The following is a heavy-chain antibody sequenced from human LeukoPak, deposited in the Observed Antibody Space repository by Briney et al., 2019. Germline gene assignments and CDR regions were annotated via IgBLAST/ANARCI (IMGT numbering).Heavy chain of an antibody. V-gene: IGHV4-34*01. CDR1: GGTFSGYY. CDR3: ARGDVGARLQP. J-gene: IGHJ1*01. Sequence: SETLSLTCAVYGGTFSGYYWSWIRQPPGKGLEWIGEISRGGSTNYNPSLKSRVTISIDTSKNQFSLKVNSVTAADTAVYYCARGDVGARLQPWGHSKPVTVSS. D-gene: IGHD1-26*01. CDR2: ISRGGST.